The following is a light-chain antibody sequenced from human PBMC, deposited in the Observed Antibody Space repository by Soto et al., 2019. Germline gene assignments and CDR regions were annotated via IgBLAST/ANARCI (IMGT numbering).Light chain of an antibody. Sequence: DIQMTQSPSTLSASVGDRVTITCRASQSISSGLAWYQQKPGKALKLLIYDASSLESGVPSRFSSSRSGTEFTHTISSLHSDDFATYYCQQYNSYCTFSQGTKVEIK. CDR1: QSISSG. J-gene: IGKJ1*01. V-gene: IGKV1-5*01. CDR2: DAS. CDR3: QQYNSYCT.